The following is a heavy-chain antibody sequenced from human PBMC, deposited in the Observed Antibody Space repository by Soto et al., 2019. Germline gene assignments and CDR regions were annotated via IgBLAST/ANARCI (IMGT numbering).Heavy chain of an antibody. CDR3: AKVGSSWYSHFDY. Sequence: PGGSLRLSCAASGVTFSSYAMNWVRQTPGKGLEWVSIISGGGGSAYYADSVKGRFSISRDNPKNTLYLQMNSLRAEDAAVYYCAKVGSSWYSHFDYWGQGTLVTVSS. CDR2: ISGGGGSA. J-gene: IGHJ4*02. V-gene: IGHV3-23*01. CDR1: GVTFSSYA. D-gene: IGHD6-13*01.